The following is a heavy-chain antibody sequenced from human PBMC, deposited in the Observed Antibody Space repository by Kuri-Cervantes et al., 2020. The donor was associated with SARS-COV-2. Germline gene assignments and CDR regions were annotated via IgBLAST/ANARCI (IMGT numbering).Heavy chain of an antibody. Sequence: GESLKISCAASGFTFSNYSMNWVRQAPGKGLEWVSSISSSSSYIYYADSVKGRFTISRDNSKNTLYLQMNSLRAEDTAVYYCAESIGGGGYYYYYYMDVWGKGTTVTVSS. V-gene: IGHV3-21*04. CDR3: AESIGGGGYYYYYYMDV. J-gene: IGHJ6*03. CDR2: ISSSSSYI. D-gene: IGHD5-12*01. CDR1: GFTFSNYS.